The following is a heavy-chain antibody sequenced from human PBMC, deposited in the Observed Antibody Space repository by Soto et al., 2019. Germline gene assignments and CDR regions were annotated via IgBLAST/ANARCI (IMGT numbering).Heavy chain of an antibody. J-gene: IGHJ6*03. V-gene: IGHV4-59*08. CDR2: IYYSGST. D-gene: IGHD6-13*01. Sequence: GKGLEWIGYIYYSGSTNYNPSLKSRVTISVDTSKNQFSLKLSSVTAADTAVYYCARVGMSIAAADLYRSVSVPYYMAVWGKGTTVTVSS. CDR3: ARVGMSIAAADLYRSVSVPYYMAV.